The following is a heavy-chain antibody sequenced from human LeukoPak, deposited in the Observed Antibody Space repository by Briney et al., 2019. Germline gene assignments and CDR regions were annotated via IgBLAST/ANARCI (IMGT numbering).Heavy chain of an antibody. J-gene: IGHJ3*02. Sequence: GGALRLSCAASGFTFSDYYMSWIRQAPGKGLEGVSYISSSGSTIYYADSVRGRFHISRDNAKNSLYLQMHSLRAEDTAVYYCARRGNAGAFDIWGQGTMVTVSS. CDR1: GFTFSDYY. V-gene: IGHV3-11*01. D-gene: IGHD1-1*01. CDR3: ARRGNAGAFDI. CDR2: ISSSGSTI.